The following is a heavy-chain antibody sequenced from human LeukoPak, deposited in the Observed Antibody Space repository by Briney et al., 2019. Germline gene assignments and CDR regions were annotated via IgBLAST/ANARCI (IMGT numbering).Heavy chain of an antibody. CDR1: GYTFTNYP. CDR3: ARDPQRNGHIT. Sequence: ASVKVSCKASGYTFTNYPMNWVRQAPGQGLEWMGWINTNTGSPSYAQGLSGRFVFSLDTSVSTAYPQISSLKAEDTAVYYCARDPQRNGHITWGQGTLVTVSS. J-gene: IGHJ5*02. CDR2: INTNTGSP. V-gene: IGHV7-4-1*02. D-gene: IGHD5-24*01.